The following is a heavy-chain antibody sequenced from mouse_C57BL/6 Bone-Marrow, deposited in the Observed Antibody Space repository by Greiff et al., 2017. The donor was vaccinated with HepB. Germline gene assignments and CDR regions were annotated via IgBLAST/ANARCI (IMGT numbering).Heavy chain of an antibody. J-gene: IGHJ2*01. CDR1: GFTFSSYT. Sequence: DVQLVESGGGLVKPGGSLKLSCAASGFTFSSYTMSWVRQTPEKRLEWVATISGGGGNTYYPDSVKGRFTISRDNAKNTLYLQMSSLRSEDTALYYCARQADYWGQGTTLTVSS. CDR3: ARQADY. V-gene: IGHV5-9*01. CDR2: ISGGGGNT.